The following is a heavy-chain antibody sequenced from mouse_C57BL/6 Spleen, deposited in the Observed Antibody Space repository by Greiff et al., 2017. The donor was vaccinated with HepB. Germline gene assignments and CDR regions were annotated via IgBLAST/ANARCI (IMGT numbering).Heavy chain of an antibody. D-gene: IGHD1-1*01. V-gene: IGHV1-39*01. CDR1: GYSLTDYN. CDR2: LNTNYGTT. J-gene: IGHJ3*01. Sequence: VQLKESGPELVKPGASVKISCKASGYSLTDYNMHWVKQSNGKSLEWIGVLNTNYGTTSYNQKFKGKATLTVDQSSSTAYMQLNSLTSEDSAVYYCAISRSSSLAYWGQGTLVTVSA. CDR3: AISRSSSLAY.